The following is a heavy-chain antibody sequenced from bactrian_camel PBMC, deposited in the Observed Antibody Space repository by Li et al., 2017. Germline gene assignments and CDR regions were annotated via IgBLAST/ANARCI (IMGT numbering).Heavy chain of an antibody. V-gene: IGHV3-1*01. Sequence: DVQLVESGGGLVQPGGSLRLSCAASGFTFDDYAMGWIRQVPGKGLEWVSAIAWNGDETAFADSVKGRFTISRDVAKSTAYLQLNSLKTEDTAMYYCAGFRERARPGQGTQVTVS. D-gene: IGHD5*01. CDR2: IAWNGDET. CDR1: GFTFDDYA. J-gene: IGHJ4*01.